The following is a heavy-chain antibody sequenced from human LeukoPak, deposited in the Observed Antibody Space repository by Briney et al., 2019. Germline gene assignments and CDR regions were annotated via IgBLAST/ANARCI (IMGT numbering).Heavy chain of an antibody. V-gene: IGHV3-30*02. CDR2: IRYDGSNK. Sequence: GGSLRLSCAASGFTFSSYGMHWVRQAPGKGLEWVAFIRYDGSNKYYADSVKGRFTISRDNSKNTLYLQMNSLRAEDTAVYYCAKDVQYYYGSGSYFIYWGQGTLVTVSS. CDR1: GFTFSSYG. CDR3: AKDVQYYYGSGSYFIY. J-gene: IGHJ4*02. D-gene: IGHD3-10*01.